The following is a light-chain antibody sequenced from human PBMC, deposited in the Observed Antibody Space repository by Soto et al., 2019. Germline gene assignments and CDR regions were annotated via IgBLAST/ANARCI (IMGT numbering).Light chain of an antibody. CDR1: QDISNH. CDR2: AVY. Sequence: DIQMTQSPSSLSASVGDRVTITCRASQDISNHLAWYQQKPGKVPKLLIYAVYTLQSEVPPRFSGSGFGTDFTLTISSLQPEDVATYYCQKYISAPLTFGGGTKVEIK. J-gene: IGKJ4*01. V-gene: IGKV1-27*01. CDR3: QKYISAPLT.